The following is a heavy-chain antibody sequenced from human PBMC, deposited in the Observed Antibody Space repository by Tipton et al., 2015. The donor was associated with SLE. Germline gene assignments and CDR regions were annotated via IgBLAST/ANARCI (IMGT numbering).Heavy chain of an antibody. V-gene: IGHV4-59*08. CDR1: GGSISSYY. D-gene: IGHD3-22*01. J-gene: IGHJ4*02. CDR3: ARRLGSSGFDY. Sequence: TLSLTCTVSGGSISSYYWSWIRQPPGKGLEWIGYIYYSGSTNYNPSLKSRVTISVDTSKNQFSLKLSSVTAADTAVYYCARRLGSSGFDYWGPGTLVTVSS. CDR2: IYYSGST.